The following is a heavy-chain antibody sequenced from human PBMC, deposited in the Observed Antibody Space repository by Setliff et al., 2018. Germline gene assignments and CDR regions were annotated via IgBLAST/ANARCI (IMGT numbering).Heavy chain of an antibody. CDR1: GFTFSSYW. CDR3: ATTWSERYFDL. V-gene: IGHV3-74*01. Sequence: PGGSLRLSCAASGFTFSSYWMYWVRQDPGKGLVWVSRVNADGSTTTYADSVKGRFTISRDNAKNTLYLQMNSPRAEDTAVYYCATTWSERYFDLWGRGTLVTVSS. D-gene: IGHD2-8*02. CDR2: VNADGSTT. J-gene: IGHJ2*01.